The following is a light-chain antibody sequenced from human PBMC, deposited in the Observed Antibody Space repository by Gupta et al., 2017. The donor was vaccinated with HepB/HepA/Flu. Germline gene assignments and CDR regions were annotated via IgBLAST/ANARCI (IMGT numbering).Light chain of an antibody. CDR3: QTWGTGTWV. J-gene: IGLJ3*02. V-gene: IGLV4-69*01. CDR1: SGHSSYA. CDR2: LNSDGSH. Sequence: QLVLTQSPSASASLGASVKLTCTLSSGHSSYAIAWHQQQPEKGPRYLMRLNSDGSHTKGDGIPVRFSGSSSGADRYLTISSLQAEDEADYYCQTWGTGTWVFGGGTKLTVL.